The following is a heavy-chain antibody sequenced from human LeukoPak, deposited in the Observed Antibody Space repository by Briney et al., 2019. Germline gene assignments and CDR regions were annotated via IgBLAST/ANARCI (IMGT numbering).Heavy chain of an antibody. CDR2: IYSGGTT. CDR3: ARSGYDILTGFDY. V-gene: IGHV3-53*04. D-gene: IGHD3-9*01. CDR1: GFTVSRNY. Sequence: PGGSLRLSRAASGFTVSRNYMSWVRQAPGKGLEWVSVIYSGGTTYYADSVKGRFTISRHNSKNALYLQMNSLRVEDTAVYYCARSGYDILTGFDYWGQGTLVTVSS. J-gene: IGHJ4*02.